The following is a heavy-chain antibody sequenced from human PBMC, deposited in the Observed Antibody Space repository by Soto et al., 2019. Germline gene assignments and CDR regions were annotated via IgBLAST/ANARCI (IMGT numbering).Heavy chain of an antibody. CDR2: INPNSGGT. D-gene: IGHD3-3*01. J-gene: IGHJ6*02. CDR1: GYTFTGYY. V-gene: IGHV1-2*02. Sequence: ASVKVSCKASGYTFTGYYMHWVRQAPGQGLEWMGWINPNSGGTNYAQKFQGRVTMTRDTSISTAYMELSRLRSDDTAVYYCARAYDFWSGLDYYYGMDVWGQGTTVTVSS. CDR3: ARAYDFWSGLDYYYGMDV.